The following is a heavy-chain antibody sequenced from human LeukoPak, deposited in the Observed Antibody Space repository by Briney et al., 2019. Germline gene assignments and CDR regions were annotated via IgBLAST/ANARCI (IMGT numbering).Heavy chain of an antibody. CDR2: ISSSSSYI. CDR1: GFTFSSYE. D-gene: IGHD2-15*01. Sequence: GGSLRLSCAASGFTFSSYEMNWVRQAPGKGLEWVSSISSSSSYIYYADSVKGRFTISRDNAKNSLYLQMNSLRAEDTAVYYCASACSGGSCYSRYYYYGMDVWGKGTTVTVSS. J-gene: IGHJ6*04. V-gene: IGHV3-21*01. CDR3: ASACSGGSCYSRYYYYGMDV.